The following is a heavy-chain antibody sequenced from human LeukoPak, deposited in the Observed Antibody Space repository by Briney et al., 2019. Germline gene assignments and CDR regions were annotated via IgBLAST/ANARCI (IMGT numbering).Heavy chain of an antibody. V-gene: IGHV1-46*01. J-gene: IGHJ4*02. CDR1: GYTFTSYY. Sequence: ASVKVSCKASGYTFTSYYMHWVRQAPRQGLEWMVIINPSGGSTSYAQKFQCRVTMNREKSTRTVYMELSSLRSEDTAVYYCASEPNHYYGSGSYYKGTDYWGQGTLVTVSS. CDR3: ASEPNHYYGSGSYYKGTDY. D-gene: IGHD3-10*01. CDR2: INPSGGST.